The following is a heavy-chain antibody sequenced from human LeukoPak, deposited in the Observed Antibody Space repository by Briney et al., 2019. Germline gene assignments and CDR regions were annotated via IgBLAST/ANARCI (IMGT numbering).Heavy chain of an antibody. Sequence: GGSLRLSCAASGFTFSSYWMHWVRQAPGKGLVWVPRINSDGSSTSYADSVKGRCTISRDNATNKLYLQMNSLRAEDTAVYYCARDDAGYSYDPRGWFDPWGQGTLVTVSS. CDR2: INSDGSST. J-gene: IGHJ5*02. D-gene: IGHD5-18*01. V-gene: IGHV3-74*01. CDR1: GFTFSSYW. CDR3: ARDDAGYSYDPRGWFDP.